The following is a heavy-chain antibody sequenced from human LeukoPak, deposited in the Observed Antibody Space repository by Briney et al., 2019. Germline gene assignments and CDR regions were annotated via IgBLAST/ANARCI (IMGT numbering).Heavy chain of an antibody. Sequence: GGSLRLSCAASGFTFSSYAMSWVRQAPGKGLEWVSAISGSGGSTYYADSVKGRFTISRDNSKNTLYLQMNSLRAEDTAVYYCAKASGRAAAGNNWFDPWSQGTLVTVSS. V-gene: IGHV3-23*01. D-gene: IGHD6-13*01. CDR2: ISGSGGST. J-gene: IGHJ5*02. CDR1: GFTFSSYA. CDR3: AKASGRAAAGNNWFDP.